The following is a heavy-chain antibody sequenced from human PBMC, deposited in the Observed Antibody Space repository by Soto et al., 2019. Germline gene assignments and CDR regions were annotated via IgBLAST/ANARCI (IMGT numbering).Heavy chain of an antibody. CDR2: INKSGGST. J-gene: IGHJ4*02. CDR3: AKDPPTTGTTFDY. Sequence: GSLRLSCAASGFTFSSFAMSWVRQAPGKGLEWVSTINKSGGSTYYADSVKGRFTISRDNSKNMLFLQINGLRAEDTAVYYCAKDPPTTGTTFDYWGRGTLVTVSS. V-gene: IGHV3-23*01. D-gene: IGHD1-1*01. CDR1: GFTFSSFA.